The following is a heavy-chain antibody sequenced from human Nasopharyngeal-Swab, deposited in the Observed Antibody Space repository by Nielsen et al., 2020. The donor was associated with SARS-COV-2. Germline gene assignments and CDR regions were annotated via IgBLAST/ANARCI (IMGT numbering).Heavy chain of an antibody. CDR2: IYHSGST. V-gene: IGHV4-4*02. J-gene: IGHJ3*02. D-gene: IGHD1-26*01. CDR3: ARDVVGATTTDAFDI. CDR1: GGSISSSNW. Sequence: SETLSLTCAVSGGSISSSNWWSWVRQPPGKGLEWIGEIYHSGSTNYNPPLKSRVTISVDESKNQFSLKLSSVTAADTAVYFCARDVVGATTTDAFDIWGQGTMVTVSS.